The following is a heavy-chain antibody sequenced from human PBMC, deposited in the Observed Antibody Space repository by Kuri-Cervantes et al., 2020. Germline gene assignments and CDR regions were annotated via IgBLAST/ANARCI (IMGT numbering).Heavy chain of an antibody. CDR1: GYTFTSYD. CDR2: MNPNSGNT. Sequence: ASVKVSCKASGYTFTSYDINWVRQATGQGLEWTGWMNPNSGNTGYAQKFQGRVTMTRNTSISTAYMELSSLRSEDTAVYYCARAGDGDYYDSSGYYDSSTWFDPWGQGTLVTVSS. V-gene: IGHV1-8*01. CDR3: ARAGDGDYYDSSGYYDSSTWFDP. D-gene: IGHD3-22*01. J-gene: IGHJ5*02.